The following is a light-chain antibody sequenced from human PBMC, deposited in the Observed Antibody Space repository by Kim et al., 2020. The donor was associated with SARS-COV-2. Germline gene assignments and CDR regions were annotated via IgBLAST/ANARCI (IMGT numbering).Light chain of an antibody. Sequence: QSALTQPASVSGSPGQSITISCTGATSDIGDFNYVSWYQQHPGKAPKLMVFHVSERPSGVSHRFSGSKSGNTASLTISGLQAEDEGDYYGSSITGSNTRVFGGGTKVTVL. CDR1: TSDIGDFNY. CDR2: HVS. CDR3: SSITGSNTRV. V-gene: IGLV2-14*03. J-gene: IGLJ3*02.